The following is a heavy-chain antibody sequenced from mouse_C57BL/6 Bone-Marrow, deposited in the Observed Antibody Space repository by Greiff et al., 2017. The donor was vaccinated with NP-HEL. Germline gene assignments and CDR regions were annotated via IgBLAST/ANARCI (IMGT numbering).Heavy chain of an antibody. D-gene: IGHD1-1*02. V-gene: IGHV14-4*01. J-gene: IGHJ3*01. CDR3: TTTYGPWFAY. Sequence: EVQLQQSGAELVRPGASVKLSCTASGFNIKDDYMHWVKQRPEQGLEWIGWIDPENGDTEYASKFQGKATITADTSSNTAYLQLSSLTSEDTAVYYCTTTYGPWFAYWGQGTLVTVSA. CDR1: GFNIKDDY. CDR2: IDPENGDT.